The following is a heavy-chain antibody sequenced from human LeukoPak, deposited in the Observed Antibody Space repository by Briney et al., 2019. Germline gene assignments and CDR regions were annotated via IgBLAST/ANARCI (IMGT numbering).Heavy chain of an antibody. CDR2: INPDGSEE. V-gene: IGHV3-7*05. D-gene: IGHD5-18*01. J-gene: IGHJ4*02. CDR1: GFTFSSYS. Sequence: GGSLRLSCAASGFTFSSYSMNWVRQAPGKGLEWVANINPDGSEEYYVDSVKGRITISRDNAKNSLYLQMNSLRAEDTAVYYCARGGYTYGTFDYWGQGTLVAVSS. CDR3: ARGGYTYGTFDY.